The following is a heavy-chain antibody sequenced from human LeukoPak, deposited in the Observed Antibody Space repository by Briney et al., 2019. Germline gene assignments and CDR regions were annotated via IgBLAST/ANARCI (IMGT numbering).Heavy chain of an antibody. Sequence: PSETLSLTCAVSGYSISSGYYWGWIRQPPGKGLEWIGSIYHSGSTYYDPSLKSRVTISVDTSKNQFSLKLSSVTAADTAVYYCARQGYCSSTSCYIGWFDPWGQGTLVTVSS. CDR1: GYSISSGYY. V-gene: IGHV4-38-2*01. J-gene: IGHJ5*02. CDR2: IYHSGST. CDR3: ARQGYCSSTSCYIGWFDP. D-gene: IGHD2-2*02.